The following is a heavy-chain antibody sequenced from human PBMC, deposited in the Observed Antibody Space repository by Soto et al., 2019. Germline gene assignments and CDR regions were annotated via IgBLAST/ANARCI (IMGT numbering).Heavy chain of an antibody. D-gene: IGHD2-21*02. CDR1: GYTFTNYD. V-gene: IGHV1-8*01. CDR2: MSPNSGNT. J-gene: IGHJ4*02. Sequence: QVQLVQSGAEVKKPGASVRVSCQTSGYTFTNYDINWVRQAAGQGLEWMGWMSPNSGNTGYAQIFQGRVSMTRDTSISTAYMELSSLRSEDTAVYYCARFRTEHSHLSFFFDSWGQGTLVTVSS. CDR3: ARFRTEHSHLSFFFDS.